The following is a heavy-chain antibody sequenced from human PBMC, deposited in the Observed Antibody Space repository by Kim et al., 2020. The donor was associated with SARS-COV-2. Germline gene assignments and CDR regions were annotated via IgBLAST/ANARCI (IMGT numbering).Heavy chain of an antibody. V-gene: IGHV3-21*01. CDR1: GFTFRSYT. Sequence: GGSLRLSCAASGFTFRSYTMNWVRQAPGRGLEWVSSISSGSSYLYYAGSVKGRFTIFRDNAESSLYLQMNSLRADDTAVYYCARESGFYSMSSSDYFDYWGQGTVVTVSS. J-gene: IGHJ4*02. CDR2: ISSGSSYL. D-gene: IGHD6-6*01. CDR3: ARESGFYSMSSSDYFDY.